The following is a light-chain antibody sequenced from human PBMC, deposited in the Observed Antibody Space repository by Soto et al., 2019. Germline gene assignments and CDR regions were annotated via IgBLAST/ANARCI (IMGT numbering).Light chain of an antibody. Sequence: DIQMTQSPSTLPASVGDRVTITCRASQSINMWLAWHQLKPGRAPKLLIYEASILQTGVPSRFSGGGSGTEFTLTISSLQPDDFAIYYCQQYNAYYSTFGQGTKVEIK. CDR3: QQYNAYYST. CDR1: QSINMW. V-gene: IGKV1-5*01. J-gene: IGKJ1*01. CDR2: EAS.